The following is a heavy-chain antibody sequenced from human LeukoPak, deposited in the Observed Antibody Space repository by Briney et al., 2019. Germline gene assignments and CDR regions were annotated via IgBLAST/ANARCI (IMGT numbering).Heavy chain of an antibody. J-gene: IGHJ4*02. CDR3: ARDGYCSGGSCYPYS. D-gene: IGHD2-15*01. CDR2: ISSISSYT. Sequence: GGSLKLSCAASGFTFSSYEMNWGRQAPGKGLESVSCISSISSYTNYADSVQGRFTISRDNAKNSLYLQMGTLRAEDTAVYYCARDGYCSGGSCYPYSWGQGTLVTVSS. V-gene: IGHV3-21*05. CDR1: GFTFSSYE.